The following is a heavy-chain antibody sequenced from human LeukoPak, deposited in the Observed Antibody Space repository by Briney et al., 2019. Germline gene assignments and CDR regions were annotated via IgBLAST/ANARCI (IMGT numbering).Heavy chain of an antibody. J-gene: IGHJ4*02. V-gene: IGHV4-30-4*01. Sequence: SETLSLTCTVSGYSISSGYYWSWIRQPPGKGLEWIGYIYYSGSTYYNPSLKSRVTISVDTSKNQFSLKLSSVTAADTAVYYCARDAGIAAAGTNFDYWGQGTLVTVSS. CDR1: GYSISSGYY. CDR2: IYYSGST. CDR3: ARDAGIAAAGTNFDY. D-gene: IGHD6-13*01.